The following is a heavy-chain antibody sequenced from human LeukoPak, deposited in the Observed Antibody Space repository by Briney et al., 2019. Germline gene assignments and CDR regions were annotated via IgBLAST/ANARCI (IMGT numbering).Heavy chain of an antibody. Sequence: GGSLRLSCAASGFTFSSYEMNWVRQAPGKGLQWVSYISSSGSTIKYADSVKGRFTISRDNAKNSLYLQMNSLRAEDTAVYYCARAGYYYDSSGYFFDYWGQGTLVTVSS. V-gene: IGHV3-48*03. J-gene: IGHJ4*02. D-gene: IGHD3-22*01. CDR2: ISSSGSTI. CDR1: GFTFSSYE. CDR3: ARAGYYYDSSGYFFDY.